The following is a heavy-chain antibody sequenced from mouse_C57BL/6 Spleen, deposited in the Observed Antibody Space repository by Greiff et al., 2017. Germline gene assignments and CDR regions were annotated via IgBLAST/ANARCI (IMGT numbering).Heavy chain of an antibody. CDR1: GYTFTSYW. CDR3: ERWAGSSPDY. J-gene: IGHJ2*01. V-gene: IGHV1-52*01. D-gene: IGHD1-1*01. CDR2: IDPSDSET. Sequence: QVQLLQPGAELVRPGSSVKLSCKASGYTFTSYWMHWVKQRPIQGLEWIGNIDPSDSETHYNQKFKDKATLTVDKSSSTAYMQLSSLTSEDSAVYYCERWAGSSPDYWGQGTTLTVSS.